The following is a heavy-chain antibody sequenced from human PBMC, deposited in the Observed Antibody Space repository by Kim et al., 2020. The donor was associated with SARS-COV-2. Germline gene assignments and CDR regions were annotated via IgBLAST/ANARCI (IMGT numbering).Heavy chain of an antibody. Sequence: SETLSLTCAVYGGSFSGYYWSWIRQPPGKGLEWIGEINHSGSTNYNPYLESRVTISVDTSKNQFSLKLSSVTAADTAVYYCARGPLVQGVLGVYYYYYRMDVWGQGTTVTVSS. J-gene: IGHJ6*02. CDR1: GGSFSGYY. CDR3: ARGPLVQGVLGVYYYYYRMDV. CDR2: INHSGST. V-gene: IGHV4-34*01. D-gene: IGHD3-10*01.